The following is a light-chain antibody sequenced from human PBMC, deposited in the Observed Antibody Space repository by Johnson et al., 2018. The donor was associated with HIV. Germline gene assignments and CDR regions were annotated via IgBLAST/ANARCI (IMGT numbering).Light chain of an antibody. CDR3: GTWDSSLSAFYA. CDR1: SSNIGNSY. V-gene: IGLV1-51*01. CDR2: DNN. J-gene: IGLJ1*01. Sequence: QSILTQPPSVSAAPGQKVTISCSGSSSNIGNSYVSWYQQLPGTAPKLLIYDNNKRPSGIPDRFSGSKSGTSATLGITGLQTWDEADYYCGTWDSSLSAFYAFGTGTKVTVL.